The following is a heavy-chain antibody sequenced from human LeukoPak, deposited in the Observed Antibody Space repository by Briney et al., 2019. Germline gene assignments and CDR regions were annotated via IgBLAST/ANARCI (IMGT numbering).Heavy chain of an antibody. CDR2: INSDGGGA. Sequence: GGSLRLSCAASGITFGNNWMHWVRPGPGKGLVWTSRINSDGGGAIYADSVKGRFTVSRDNAKNTLYLQMNSLRAEDTAVYYCAGDVPHNWFDTWGQGTLVTVSS. V-gene: IGHV3-74*01. CDR3: AGDVPHNWFDT. J-gene: IGHJ5*02. CDR1: GITFGNNW.